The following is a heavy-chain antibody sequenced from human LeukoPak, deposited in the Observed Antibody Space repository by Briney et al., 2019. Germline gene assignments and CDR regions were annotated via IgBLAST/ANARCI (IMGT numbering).Heavy chain of an antibody. J-gene: IGHJ4*02. V-gene: IGHV3-23*01. D-gene: IGHD5-12*01. Sequence: GGSLRLSCAASGFIFSRYGMSWVRQAPGKGLEWASVISGSGGTTYYADSVKGRFTISRDNAKNSLYLQMNSLRAEDTAVYYCARGSDIVATRTIDYWGQGTLVTVSS. CDR3: ARGSDIVATRTIDY. CDR2: ISGSGGTT. CDR1: GFIFSRYG.